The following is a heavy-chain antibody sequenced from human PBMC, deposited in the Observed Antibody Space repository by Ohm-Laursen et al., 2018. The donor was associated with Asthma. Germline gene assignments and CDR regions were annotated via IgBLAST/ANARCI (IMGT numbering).Heavy chain of an antibody. Sequence: SLRLSCTASGFTFDDYAMHWVRQAPGKGLEWVSGISWSSGSIGYADSVKGRFTISRDNAKNSLYLQMNSLRAEDTALYYCAKDKAARPTGSFDYWGQGTLVTVSS. V-gene: IGHV3-9*01. D-gene: IGHD6-6*01. CDR1: GFTFDDYA. CDR3: AKDKAARPTGSFDY. J-gene: IGHJ4*02. CDR2: ISWSSGSI.